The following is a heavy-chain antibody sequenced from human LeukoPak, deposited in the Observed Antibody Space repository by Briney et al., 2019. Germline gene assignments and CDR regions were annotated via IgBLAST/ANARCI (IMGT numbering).Heavy chain of an antibody. Sequence: GGSLRLSCAASGFTFSNYAMSWVRQAPGKGLEWVSPISGSGAATYYADSVKGRFTISRDNSKNTLYLQMNSLRAEDTAVYYCARDQDCSSTSCPRRYFQHWGQGTLVTVSS. D-gene: IGHD2-2*01. V-gene: IGHV3-23*01. CDR1: GFTFSNYA. CDR2: ISGSGAAT. CDR3: ARDQDCSSTSCPRRYFQH. J-gene: IGHJ1*01.